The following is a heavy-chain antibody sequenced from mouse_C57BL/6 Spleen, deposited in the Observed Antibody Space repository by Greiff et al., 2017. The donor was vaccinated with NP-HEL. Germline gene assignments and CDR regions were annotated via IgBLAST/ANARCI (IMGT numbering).Heavy chain of an antibody. CDR1: GYTFTSYW. CDR3: ARVYDGSYLSWFAY. V-gene: IGHV1-72*01. Sequence: QVQLQQSGAELVKPGASVKLSCKASGYTFTSYWMHWVKQRPGRGLEWIGRIDPNSGGTKYNEKFKSKATLTVDKPSSTAYMQLSSLTSEDSAVYSYARVYDGSYLSWFAYWGQGTLVTVSA. D-gene: IGHD2-3*01. CDR2: IDPNSGGT. J-gene: IGHJ3*01.